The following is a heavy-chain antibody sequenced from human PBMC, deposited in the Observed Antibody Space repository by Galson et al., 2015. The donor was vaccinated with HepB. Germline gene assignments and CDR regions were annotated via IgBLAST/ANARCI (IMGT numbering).Heavy chain of an antibody. D-gene: IGHD6-13*01. V-gene: IGHV4-4*07. J-gene: IGHJ6*02. CDR1: GGSISSYY. CDR2: IYTSGST. Sequence: SETLSLTCTVSGGSISSYYWSWIRQPAGKGLEWIGRIYTSGSTNYNPSLKSRVTMSVDTSKNQFSLKLSSVTAADTAVYYCARATSSSWYLGQGASFHNYYYGMDVWGQGTTVTVSS. CDR3: ARATSSSWYLGQGASFHNYYYGMDV.